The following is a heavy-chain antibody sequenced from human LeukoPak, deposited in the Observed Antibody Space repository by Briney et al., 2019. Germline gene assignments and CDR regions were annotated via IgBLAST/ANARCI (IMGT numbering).Heavy chain of an antibody. CDR2: IYYSGST. J-gene: IGHJ4*02. V-gene: IGHV4-39*07. CDR1: GGSISSSSYY. D-gene: IGHD1-26*01. CDR3: ARDRGGSYSS. Sequence: PSEILSLTCTVSGGSISSSSYYWGWIRQPPGKGLEWIGSIYYSGSTYYNPSLKSRVTMSVDTSKNQFSLKLSSVTAADTAVYYCARDRGGSYSSWGQGTLVTVSS.